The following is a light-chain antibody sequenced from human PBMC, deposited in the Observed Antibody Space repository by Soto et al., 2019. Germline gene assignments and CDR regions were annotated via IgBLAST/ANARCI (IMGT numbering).Light chain of an antibody. CDR3: QQYGASPFT. V-gene: IGKV3-20*01. J-gene: IGKJ3*01. CDR2: GAS. CDR1: RHVYINA. Sequence: VVLTQSPATLSLSPGERATPSCRASRHVYINALGWYQQKPGRTPTLLIYGASTRATDVPDRFSATGSGTDFSLTISRVEPEDSAVYYCQQYGASPFTFGPGTRLEI.